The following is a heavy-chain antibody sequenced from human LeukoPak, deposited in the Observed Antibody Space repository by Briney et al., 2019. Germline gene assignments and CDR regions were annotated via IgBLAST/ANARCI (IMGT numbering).Heavy chain of an antibody. V-gene: IGHV3-74*01. J-gene: IGHJ1*01. Sequence: GGSLRPSCAASGFTLSSYWMHWVHQAPGKGLVWVSRIKSDGRTNYADSVKGRFTISRDNAKNTVSLQMNSLRAEDTGVYYCARAPSEIGGYYPEYFRHWGQGTLVIVSS. CDR2: IKSDGRT. CDR1: GFTLSSYW. CDR3: ARAPSEIGGYYPEYFRH. D-gene: IGHD3-22*01.